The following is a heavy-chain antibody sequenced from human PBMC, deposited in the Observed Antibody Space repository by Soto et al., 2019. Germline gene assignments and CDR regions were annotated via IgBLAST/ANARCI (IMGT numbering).Heavy chain of an antibody. D-gene: IGHD3-22*01. V-gene: IGHV1-46*01. CDR1: GYIFTSYY. CDR2: INSKSGSK. J-gene: IGHJ4*02. Sequence: ASVKVSCKASGYIFTSYYMHWVLQAPGQGLEWMGIINSKSGSKSYAKKFQGRGTMTRDTSTSTVYMELSNLRSEDTAVYYCARGALYNYDSSGYTMADYWGQGTLVTVSS. CDR3: ARGALYNYDSSGYTMADY.